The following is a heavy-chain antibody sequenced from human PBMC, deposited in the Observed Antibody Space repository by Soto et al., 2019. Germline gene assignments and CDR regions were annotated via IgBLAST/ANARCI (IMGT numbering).Heavy chain of an antibody. J-gene: IGHJ5*02. CDR2: IWYDGSNK. CDR3: ARDVGCRDGYTVGCKWFDP. CDR1: GFTFSSYG. Sequence: QVQLVESGGGVVQPGRSLRLSCAASGFTFSSYGMHWVRQAPGKGLEWVAVIWYDGSNKYYADSVKGRFTISRDNSKNTLYLQMNSLRAEDTAVYYCARDVGCRDGYTVGCKWFDPWGQGTLVTVSS. V-gene: IGHV3-33*01. D-gene: IGHD5-12*01.